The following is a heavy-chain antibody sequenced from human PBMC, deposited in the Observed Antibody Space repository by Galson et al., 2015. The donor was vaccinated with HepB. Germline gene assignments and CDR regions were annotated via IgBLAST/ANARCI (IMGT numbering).Heavy chain of an antibody. J-gene: IGHJ5*02. CDR2: ISVYNSHT. Sequence: SVKVSCKTSGHTVTNYGISWVRQAPGQGLEWMGWISVYNSHTNLAQKFQGRVAMTTDTSTSTAYMELRSLRSDDTAVYYCAAAPGLDTPHEVWFDPWGQGTLVTVSS. V-gene: IGHV1-18*01. CDR1: GHTVTNYG. CDR3: AAAPGLDTPHEVWFDP. D-gene: IGHD5-18*01.